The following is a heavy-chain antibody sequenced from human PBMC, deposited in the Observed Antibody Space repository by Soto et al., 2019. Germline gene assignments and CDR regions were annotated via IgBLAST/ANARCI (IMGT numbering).Heavy chain of an antibody. Sequence: ASVKVSCKASGGTFSSYAISWVRQAPGQGLEWMGGIIPIFGTANYAQKFQGRVTITADESTSTAYMELSSLRSEDTAVYYCASRVLMTTVTTYYFDYWGQGTLVTVSS. CDR2: IIPIFGTA. V-gene: IGHV1-69*13. J-gene: IGHJ4*02. CDR1: GGTFSSYA. CDR3: ASRVLMTTVTTYYFDY. D-gene: IGHD4-17*01.